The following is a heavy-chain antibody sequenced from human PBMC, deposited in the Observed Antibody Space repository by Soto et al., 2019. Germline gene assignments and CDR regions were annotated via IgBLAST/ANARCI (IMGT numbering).Heavy chain of an antibody. V-gene: IGHV3-23*01. CDR1: GFTFSSYA. Sequence: GGSLRLSCAASGFTFSSYAMSWVRQAPGKGLEWVSAISGSGGSTYYADSVKGRFTISRDNSKNTLYLQMNSLRAEDTAVYYGAKDVSSGSGWYVAEYFQHWGQGTLVTVSS. CDR3: AKDVSSGSGWYVAEYFQH. CDR2: ISGSGGST. J-gene: IGHJ1*01. D-gene: IGHD6-19*01.